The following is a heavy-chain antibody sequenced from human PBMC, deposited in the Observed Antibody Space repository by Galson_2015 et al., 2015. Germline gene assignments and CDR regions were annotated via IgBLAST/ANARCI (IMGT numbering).Heavy chain of an antibody. CDR3: ARVVTMVRGVITAGGAFDI. J-gene: IGHJ3*02. D-gene: IGHD3-10*01. CDR2: IYSGGST. CDR1: GFTVSSNY. V-gene: IGHV3-53*01. Sequence: SLRLSCAASGFTVSSNYMSWVRQAPGKGLEWVSVIYSGGSTYYADSVKGRFTISRDNSKNTLYLQMNSLRAEDTAVYYCARVVTMVRGVITAGGAFDIWGQGTMVTVSS.